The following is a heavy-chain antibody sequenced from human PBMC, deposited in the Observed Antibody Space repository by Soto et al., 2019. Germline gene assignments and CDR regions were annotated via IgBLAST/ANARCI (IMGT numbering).Heavy chain of an antibody. CDR1: GFTFSSYS. CDR3: ARSRGSGGVEYNMDV. D-gene: IGHD3-16*01. CDR2: ISSSSSTI. Sequence: GGSLRLSCAASGFTFSSYSMNWVRQAPGKGLEWVSYISSSSSTIYYADSVKGRFTISRDNAKNTLYLQMNSLRAEDTAVYHCARSRGSGGVEYNMDVWGQGTTVTVSS. V-gene: IGHV3-48*01. J-gene: IGHJ6*02.